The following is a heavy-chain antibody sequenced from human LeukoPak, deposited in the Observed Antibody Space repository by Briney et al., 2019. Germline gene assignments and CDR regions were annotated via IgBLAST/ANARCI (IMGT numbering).Heavy chain of an antibody. V-gene: IGHV1-3*01. J-gene: IGHJ4*02. CDR1: GYTFTSYA. CDR2: INAGNGNT. Sequence: ASVKVSCKASGYTFTSYAMHWVRQAPGQRLEWMGWINAGNGNTKYSQKFQGRVTITRDTSASTAYMELSSPRSEDTAVYYCARGNIVVVTAHFDYWGQGTLVTVSS. D-gene: IGHD2-21*02. CDR3: ARGNIVVVTAHFDY.